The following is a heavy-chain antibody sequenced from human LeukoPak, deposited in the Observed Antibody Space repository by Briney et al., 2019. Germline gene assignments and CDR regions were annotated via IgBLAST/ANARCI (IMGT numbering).Heavy chain of an antibody. CDR1: VYTFTGYY. V-gene: IGHV1-2*02. Sequence: ASVNVSCKASVYTFTGYYMHWVRQAPGQELEGMGRINPTVVGPNNAPKFQSSVTMTRDTSRSTAYMELSRLRSDDTAVYYCARVRCSSTSCYIVIYWGQGTLVTVSS. J-gene: IGHJ4*02. CDR3: ARVRCSSTSCYIVIY. D-gene: IGHD2-2*02. CDR2: INPTVVGP.